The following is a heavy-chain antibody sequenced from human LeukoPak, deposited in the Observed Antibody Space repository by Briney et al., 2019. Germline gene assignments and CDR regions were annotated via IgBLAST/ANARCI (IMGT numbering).Heavy chain of an antibody. CDR3: AAGRTYSLLDY. CDR2: FDVIDSET. J-gene: IGHJ4*02. V-gene: IGHV1-24*01. CDR1: GSSLLELF. Sequence: GASVKVSCTVSGSSLLELFLYGVRQAPGKGREWMGGFDVIDSETFYAQKFQGRVTMTEDSSTDTAYMELRSLTSDDTALDYCAAGRTYSLLDYWGKGTLVTVS. D-gene: IGHD5-18*01.